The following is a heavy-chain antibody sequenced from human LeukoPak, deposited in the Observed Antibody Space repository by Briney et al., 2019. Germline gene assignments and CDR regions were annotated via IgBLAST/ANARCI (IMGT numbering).Heavy chain of an antibody. D-gene: IGHD2-2*01. J-gene: IGHJ3*02. CDR1: GFTFSSYG. CDR2: ISYDGSNK. Sequence: PGGSLRLSCAASGFTFSSYGMHWVRQAPSKGLEWVAVISYDGSNKYYADSVKGRFTISRDNSKNTLYLQMNSLSAEDTAIYYCARGLGSSTSRHTFDIWGQGTMVTVSS. V-gene: IGHV3-30*03. CDR3: ARGLGSSTSRHTFDI.